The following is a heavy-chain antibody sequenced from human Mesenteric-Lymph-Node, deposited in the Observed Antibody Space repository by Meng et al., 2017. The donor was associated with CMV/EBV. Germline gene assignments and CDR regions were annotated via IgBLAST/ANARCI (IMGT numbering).Heavy chain of an antibody. D-gene: IGHD5-24*01. CDR3: AAEDGYNLDY. Sequence: GESLKISCAASGFTFSSYSMNWVRQAPGKGLEWVSSISSSSSYIYYADSVKGRFTISRDNAKNSLYLQMNSPRAEDTAVYYCAAEDGYNLDYWGQGTLVTVSS. J-gene: IGHJ4*02. CDR2: ISSSSSYI. V-gene: IGHV3-21*01. CDR1: GFTFSSYS.